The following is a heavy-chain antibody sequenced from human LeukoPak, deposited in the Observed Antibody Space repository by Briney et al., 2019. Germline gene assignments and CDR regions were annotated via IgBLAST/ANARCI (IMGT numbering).Heavy chain of an antibody. CDR2: IHYTGST. Sequence: SETLSLTCTVSGGSISGYYWSWIRQPPGMGLQFIGYIHYTGSTNYNPSLESRVTLSVDTSKNQYSLKLRSVTAADTAVYYCARLSKDTVVLPAAMAHYFDYWGQGTLVTDCS. CDR1: GGSISGYY. J-gene: IGHJ4*02. D-gene: IGHD2-2*01. V-gene: IGHV4-59*08. CDR3: ARLSKDTVVLPAAMAHYFDY.